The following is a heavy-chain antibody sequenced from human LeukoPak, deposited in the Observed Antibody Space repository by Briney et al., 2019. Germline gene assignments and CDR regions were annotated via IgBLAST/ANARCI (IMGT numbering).Heavy chain of an antibody. J-gene: IGHJ4*02. Sequence: GGSLRLSCAASGFTVSSNYMSWVRQAPGKGLEWVSVIYSGGSTYYADSVKGRFTISRDNSKNTLYLQMNSLRAEDTAVYYCARGPSLGYCSGGSCYSSDYWGQGTLVTVSS. CDR1: GFTVSSNY. V-gene: IGHV3-53*01. D-gene: IGHD2-15*01. CDR2: IYSGGST. CDR3: ARGPSLGYCSGGSCYSSDY.